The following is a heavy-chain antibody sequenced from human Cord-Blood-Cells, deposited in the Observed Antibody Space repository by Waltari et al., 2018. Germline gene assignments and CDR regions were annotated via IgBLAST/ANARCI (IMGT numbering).Heavy chain of an antibody. CDR3: ARGGDFDY. J-gene: IGHJ4*02. CDR2: IKQDGSEK. Sequence: EVQLVASGGGLVKPGGSLRLSCAASGSTFSSYWMRWVRQAPGKGLEWVANIKQDGSEKYYVDSVKGRFTISRDNAKNSLYLQMNSLRAEDTAVYYCARGGDFDYWGQGTLVTVSS. CDR1: GSTFSSYW. V-gene: IGHV3-7*01.